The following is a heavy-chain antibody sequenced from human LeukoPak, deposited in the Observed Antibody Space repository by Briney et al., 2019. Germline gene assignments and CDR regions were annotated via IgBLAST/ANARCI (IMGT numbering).Heavy chain of an antibody. J-gene: IGHJ5*02. CDR2: IYYSGST. V-gene: IGHV4-59*05. CDR3: AGILAAAGSNWFDP. CDR1: GFTFSDYY. Sequence: LRLSCAASGFTFSDYYMSWIRQAPGKGLEWIGSIYYSGSTYYNPSLKSRVTISVDTSKNQFSLKLSSVTAADTAVYYCAGILAAAGSNWFDPWGQGTLVTVSS. D-gene: IGHD6-13*01.